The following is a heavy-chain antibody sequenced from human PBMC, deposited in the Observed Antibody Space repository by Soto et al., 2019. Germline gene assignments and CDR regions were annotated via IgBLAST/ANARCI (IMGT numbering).Heavy chain of an antibody. CDR2: XXPXXGXT. Sequence: ASVKVSCKASGYTITGYYMHLVRQAPGQGLEWXGWXXPXXGXTXXXQXXXGRVTMTTDTSTSTAYMELRSLRSDDTAVYYCARDKGDGYNQWFDPWGQGTLVTVSS. V-gene: IGHV1-18*04. J-gene: IGHJ5*02. CDR3: ARDKGDGYNQWFDP. CDR1: GYTITGYY. D-gene: IGHD5-12*01.